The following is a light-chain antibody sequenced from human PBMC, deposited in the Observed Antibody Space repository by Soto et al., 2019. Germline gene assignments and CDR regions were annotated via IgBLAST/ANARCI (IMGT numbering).Light chain of an antibody. CDR3: QLYDNLLT. V-gene: IGKV1-33*01. J-gene: IGKJ4*01. CDR1: QDISNY. CDR2: DAS. Sequence: EIQMTQSPCSLSASVGDRVTITCQASQDISNYLNWYQQKPGKAPKLLIYDASNLETGVPSRFSGSGSGPDFTFTISSLQPEDIATYYCQLYDNLLTFGGGTKVDIK.